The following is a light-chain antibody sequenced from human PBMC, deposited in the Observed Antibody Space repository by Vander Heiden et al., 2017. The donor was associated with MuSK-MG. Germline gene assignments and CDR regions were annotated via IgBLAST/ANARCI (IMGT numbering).Light chain of an antibody. V-gene: IGKV1-6*02. J-gene: IGKJ1*01. CDR3: RQDYEYPRT. CDR2: GAS. CDR1: QAIRND. Sequence: AIQMTQSPSSLSASVGDRVTITCRASQAIRNDLAWYQQRPGEAPNLLIYGASILRNGVPSRFSGSGSGASFTLTISRLQSEDSATYYYRQDYEYPRTFGQGTKVEIK.